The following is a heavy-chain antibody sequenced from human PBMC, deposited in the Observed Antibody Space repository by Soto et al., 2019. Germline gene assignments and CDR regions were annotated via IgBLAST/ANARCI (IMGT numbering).Heavy chain of an antibody. CDR1: GFTFSSYS. D-gene: IGHD1-26*01. CDR2: ISSSSXXI. Sequence: GGSLRLSCAASGFTFSSYSMNWVRQAPGKGLEWVSSISSSSXXIXYADSVKGRFTISRDNAKNSLYLQMNSLRAEDTAVYYCARDPPPEWELPPFDYWGQGTLVTVSS. CDR3: ARDPPPEWELPPFDY. V-gene: IGHV3-21*01. J-gene: IGHJ4*02.